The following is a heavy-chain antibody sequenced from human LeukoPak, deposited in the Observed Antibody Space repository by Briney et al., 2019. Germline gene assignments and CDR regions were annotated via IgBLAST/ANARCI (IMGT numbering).Heavy chain of an antibody. J-gene: IGHJ3*02. CDR2: ISYDGSNK. CDR3: ARESITDAFDI. V-gene: IGHV3-30-3*01. CDR1: GITFSNFA. Sequence: PGGSLRLSCAASGITFSNFAMSWVRQAPGKGLEWVAVISYDGSNKYYADSVKGRFTISRDNSKNTLYLQMNSLRAEDTAVYYCARESITDAFDIWGQGTMVTVSS. D-gene: IGHD3-10*01.